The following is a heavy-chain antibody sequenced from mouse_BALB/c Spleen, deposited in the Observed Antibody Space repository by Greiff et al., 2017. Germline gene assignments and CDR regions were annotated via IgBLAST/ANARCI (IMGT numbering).Heavy chain of an antibody. CDR1: GFTFSSYA. J-gene: IGHJ4*01. D-gene: IGHD1-2*01. CDR2: ISSGGSYT. Sequence: EVNVVESGGGLVKPGGSLKLSCAASGFTFSSYAMSWVRQSPEKRLEWVAEISSGGSYTYYPDTVTGRFTISRDNAKNTLYLEMSSLRSEDTAMYYCARGGIHYYGYHYAMDYWGQGTSVTVSS. CDR3: ARGGIHYYGYHYAMDY. V-gene: IGHV5-9-4*01.